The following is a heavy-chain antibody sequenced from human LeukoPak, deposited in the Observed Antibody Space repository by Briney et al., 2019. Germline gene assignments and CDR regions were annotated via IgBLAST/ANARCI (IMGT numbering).Heavy chain of an antibody. V-gene: IGHV3-11*06. CDR3: ARPTAVTLVDAFNI. Sequence: GGSLRLSCAASGFIFSDYYMTWIRQAPGKGLEWLSYISGSGSDTNYADSVKGRFTTSRDNAKNSLYLQMNSLRDVDTAVYFCARPTAVTLVDAFNIWGLGTMVTVSS. CDR2: ISGSGSDT. D-gene: IGHD4-17*01. J-gene: IGHJ3*02. CDR1: GFIFSDYY.